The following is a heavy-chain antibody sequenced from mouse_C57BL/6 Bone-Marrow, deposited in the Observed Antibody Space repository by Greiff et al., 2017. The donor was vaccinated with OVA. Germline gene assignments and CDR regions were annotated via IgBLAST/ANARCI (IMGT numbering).Heavy chain of an antibody. CDR2: IDPSDSYT. CDR1: GYTFTSYW. V-gene: IGHV1-59*01. J-gene: IGHJ2*01. Sequence: QVQLQQPGAELVRPGTSVKLSCKASGYTFTSYWMHWVKQRPGQGLEWIGVIDPSDSYTNYNQKFTGKATLTADTSSSTAYMQLSSLTSEDSAVYYGARAYRDYWGQGTTLTVSA. CDR3: ARAYRDY.